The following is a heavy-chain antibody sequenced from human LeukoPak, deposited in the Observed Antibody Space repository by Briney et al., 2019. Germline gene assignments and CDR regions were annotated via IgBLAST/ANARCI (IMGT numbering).Heavy chain of an antibody. V-gene: IGHV3-23*01. CDR1: GFTFSSYA. CDR2: ISGSGGST. CDR3: AKYCSSTSCPYYYYMDV. J-gene: IGHJ6*03. D-gene: IGHD2-2*01. Sequence: GGSLRLSGAASGFTFSSYAMSWVRQAPGKGLEWVSAISGSGGSTYYADSVKGRFTISRDNSKNTLYLQMNSLRAEDTAVYYCAKYCSSTSCPYYYYMDVWGKGTTVPVSS.